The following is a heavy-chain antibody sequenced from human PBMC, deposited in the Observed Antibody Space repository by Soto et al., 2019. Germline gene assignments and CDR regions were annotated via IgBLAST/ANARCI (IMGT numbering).Heavy chain of an antibody. D-gene: IGHD3-10*01. J-gene: IGHJ5*02. CDR3: ARATMVRGVGSNWFDP. V-gene: IGHV1-69*02. CDR1: GGTFSSYI. CDR2: IIPILGIA. Sequence: QVQLVQSGAEVKKPGSSEKVSWKASGGTFSSYIISWVRQAPGQGLEWMGRIIPILGIANYAQKFQGRVTITADKSTSTAYMELSSLGSEDTAGYYCARATMVRGVGSNWFDPWGQGTLVTVSS.